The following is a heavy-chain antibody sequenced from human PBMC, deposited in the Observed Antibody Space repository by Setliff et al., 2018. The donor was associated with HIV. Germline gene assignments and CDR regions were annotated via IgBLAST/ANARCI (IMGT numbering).Heavy chain of an antibody. CDR3: ARLGMTTVGIGDVFDI. D-gene: IGHD4-17*01. V-gene: IGHV4-61*09. Sequence: SEALSLTCTVSGGSISSGGYYWSWIRQPAGKGLEWIGHISTSGSTNYNPSLKSRVTISVDTSKNQFSLKVRSVTAADTAVYYCARLGMTTVGIGDVFDIWGQGTMVTVSS. CDR2: ISTSGST. J-gene: IGHJ3*02. CDR1: GGSISSGGYY.